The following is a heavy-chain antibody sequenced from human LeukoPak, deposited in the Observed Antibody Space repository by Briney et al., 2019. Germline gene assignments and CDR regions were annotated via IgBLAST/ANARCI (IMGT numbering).Heavy chain of an antibody. V-gene: IGHV3-74*01. CDR1: GFTFSSYW. CDR3: ARGRWNFDY. D-gene: IGHD4-23*01. CDR2: IHNDGSTT. Sequence: GGPLRLSCAASGFTFSSYWMHWVRQAPGKGLVWVSRIHNDGSTTNYADSVKSRFTISRDTAKNTLYLQMNSLRAEDTAVYYCARGRWNFDYWGQGTLVTVSS. J-gene: IGHJ4*02.